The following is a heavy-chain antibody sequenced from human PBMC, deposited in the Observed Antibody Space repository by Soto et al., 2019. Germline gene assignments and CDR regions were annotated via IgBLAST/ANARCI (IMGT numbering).Heavy chain of an antibody. D-gene: IGHD3-16*01. CDR2: IIPIFGTA. Sequence: QVQLVQSGSEVKKPGSSVKVSCRASGGTFSSYAISWVRQAPGQGLELRGGIIPIFGTANYVQKFQGRVTITADESTSTAYMELSSLRSEDTAVYYCARPEGAYYYYGMDVWGQGTTVTVSS. J-gene: IGHJ6*02. CDR3: ARPEGAYYYYGMDV. V-gene: IGHV1-69*01. CDR1: GGTFSSYA.